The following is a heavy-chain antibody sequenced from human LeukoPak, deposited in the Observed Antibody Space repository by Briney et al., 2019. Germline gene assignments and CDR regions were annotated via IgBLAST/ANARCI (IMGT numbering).Heavy chain of an antibody. J-gene: IGHJ4*02. D-gene: IGHD2-15*01. CDR2: INPNSVGT. V-gene: IGHV1-2*02. CDR3: ARVGFCSGGSCPYYFDY. Sequence: ASVKVSCKASGYTFTGYYMHWLRRAPGQGLEWMGWINPNSVGTNYAQKFQGRVTMTRDTSISTAYMELTRLRSDDTAVYYCARVGFCSGGSCPYYFDYWGQGTLVTVSS. CDR1: GYTFTGYY.